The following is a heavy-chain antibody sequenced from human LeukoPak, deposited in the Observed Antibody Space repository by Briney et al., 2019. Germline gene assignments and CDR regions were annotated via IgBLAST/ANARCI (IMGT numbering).Heavy chain of an antibody. J-gene: IGHJ5*02. D-gene: IGHD3-22*01. CDR2: ISYDGSNK. V-gene: IGHV3-30-3*01. Sequence: GGSLRLSCAASGFTFSSYAMHWVRQAPGKGLEWVAVISYDGSNKYYADSVQGRFTISRDNSKNTVYLQMNSLRTEDTAVYYCAKDYNSRPSNWFDPWGQGTLVTVSS. CDR1: GFTFSSYA. CDR3: AKDYNSRPSNWFDP.